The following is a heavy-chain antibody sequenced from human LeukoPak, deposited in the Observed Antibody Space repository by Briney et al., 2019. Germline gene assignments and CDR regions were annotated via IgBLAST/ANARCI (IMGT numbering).Heavy chain of an antibody. CDR3: ARELQGDNWNDGVDY. CDR1: GGTFSSYA. CDR2: MNPNSGNT. D-gene: IGHD1-20*01. J-gene: IGHJ4*02. Sequence: ASVKVSCKASGGTFSSYAISWVRQATGQGLEWMGWMNPNSGNTGYAQKFQGRVTMTRNTSISTAYMELSSLRSEDTAVYYCARELQGDNWNDGVDYWGQGTLVTVSS. V-gene: IGHV1-8*02.